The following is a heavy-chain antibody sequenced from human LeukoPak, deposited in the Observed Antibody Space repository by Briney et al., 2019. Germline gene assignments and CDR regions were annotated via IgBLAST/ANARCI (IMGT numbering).Heavy chain of an antibody. J-gene: IGHJ4*02. V-gene: IGHV1-46*01. Sequence: ASVKVSCKASGYTFISYYMHWVRQAPGQGLEWMGIINPSGGSTSYAQKFQGRVTMTRDTSTSTVYMELSSLRSEDTAVYYCARDHDRYSYGYPGDYWGQGTLVTVSS. CDR3: ARDHDRYSYGYPGDY. CDR2: INPSGGST. CDR1: GYTFISYY. D-gene: IGHD5-18*01.